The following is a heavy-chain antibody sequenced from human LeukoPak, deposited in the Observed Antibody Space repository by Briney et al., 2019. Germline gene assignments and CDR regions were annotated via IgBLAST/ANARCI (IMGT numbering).Heavy chain of an antibody. J-gene: IGHJ4*02. Sequence: SETLSLTCTVTGDSINSRIYYWGWIRQPPGKGLEWVGSVFYSGSTFYNPALKSRVSISIDTSKNQFSLELYSVTATDTAIYYCVRHRSRLASAGIVDYWGQGTLVTVSS. CDR2: VFYSGST. CDR1: GDSINSRIYY. V-gene: IGHV4-39*01. CDR3: VRHRSRLASAGIVDY. D-gene: IGHD6-13*01.